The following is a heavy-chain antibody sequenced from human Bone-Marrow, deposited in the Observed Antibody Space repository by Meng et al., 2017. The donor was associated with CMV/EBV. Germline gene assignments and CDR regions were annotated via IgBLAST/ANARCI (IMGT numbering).Heavy chain of an antibody. CDR1: GYSFTSYW. CDR3: ARSVVVGATYPDAFDI. V-gene: IGHV5-51*01. CDR2: IYTGDSDT. D-gene: IGHD2-15*01. Sequence: GESLKISCKCSGYSFTSYWIGWVRQMPGKGLEWMGIIYTGDSDTRYSPSFQGQVTISAAKSISTDYLQWSSLKASDTAMYYCARSVVVGATYPDAFDIWGQGTMVTVSS. J-gene: IGHJ3*02.